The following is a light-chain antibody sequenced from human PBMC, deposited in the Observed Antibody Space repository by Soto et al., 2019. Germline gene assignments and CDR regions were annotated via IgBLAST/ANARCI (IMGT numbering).Light chain of an antibody. CDR1: SSDIGGFGL. CDR3: CAYAGGDHLFV. Sequence: QSALAQPASVSGSPGQSITLSCTGSSSDIGGFGLVSWYRHHPGEAPKLIIFEGSKRPSDVSSRFSGSKSGNTASLTISGLQAEDEADYYCCAYAGGDHLFVFGAGTKLTVL. J-gene: IGLJ1*01. CDR2: EGS. V-gene: IGLV2-23*01.